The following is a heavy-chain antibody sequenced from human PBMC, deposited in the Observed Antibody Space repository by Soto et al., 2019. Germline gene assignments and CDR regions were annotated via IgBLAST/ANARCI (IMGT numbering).Heavy chain of an antibody. Sequence: SETLSLTCTFSCDSIISGNKYRSWIRQAPGEGLEWIGYIFSSGTTYYNPSLKSRLTMSLDTSQNQFSLRLASVTDADSAVYYCARVPSPFDYYYAMDVWGQGTTVTVSS. V-gene: IGHV4-30-4*01. CDR1: CDSIISGNKY. D-gene: IGHD3-16*01. J-gene: IGHJ6*02. CDR3: ARVPSPFDYYYAMDV. CDR2: IFSSGTT.